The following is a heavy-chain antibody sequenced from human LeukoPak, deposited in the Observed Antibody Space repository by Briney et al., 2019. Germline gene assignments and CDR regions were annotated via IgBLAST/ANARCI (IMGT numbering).Heavy chain of an antibody. CDR3: TRDGPRPGITIFGVVKPNYCMDV. CDR1: GYTFTGYY. J-gene: IGHJ6*03. Sequence: ASVKVSCKASGYTFTGYYMHWVRQAPGQGLEWMGWINPNSGGTNYAQKFQGRVTMTRDTSISTAYMELSRLRSDDTAVYYCTRDGPRPGITIFGVVKPNYCMDVWGKGTTVTVSS. CDR2: INPNSGGT. V-gene: IGHV1-2*02. D-gene: IGHD3-3*01.